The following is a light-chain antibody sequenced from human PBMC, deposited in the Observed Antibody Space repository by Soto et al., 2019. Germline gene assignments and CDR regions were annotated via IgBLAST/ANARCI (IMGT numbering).Light chain of an antibody. J-gene: IGLJ1*01. CDR1: SSNIGARNV. CDR3: QSYDTSLSGDV. Sequence: QSVVTQPPSVSGAPGQRVTISCTGSSSNIGARNVVHWYQQLPGTAPKLLIYGNSNRPSGVPDRFSGSQSGTSASLAITGLQAEDEADYYCQSYDTSLSGDVFGTGTKLTVL. CDR2: GNS. V-gene: IGLV1-40*01.